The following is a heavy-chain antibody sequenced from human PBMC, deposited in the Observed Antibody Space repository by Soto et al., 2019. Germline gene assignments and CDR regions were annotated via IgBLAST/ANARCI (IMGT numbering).Heavy chain of an antibody. CDR1: GFTFSSYG. Sequence: QVQLVESGGGVVQPGRSLRLSCAASGFTFSSYGMHWVRQAPGKGLEWVAVISYDGSNKYYADSVKGRFTISRDNSKNTLYLQMNSLRAEDTAVYYCAKVRVRGVDLNFDYWGQGTLVTVSS. V-gene: IGHV3-30*18. CDR2: ISYDGSNK. J-gene: IGHJ4*02. D-gene: IGHD3-10*01. CDR3: AKVRVRGVDLNFDY.